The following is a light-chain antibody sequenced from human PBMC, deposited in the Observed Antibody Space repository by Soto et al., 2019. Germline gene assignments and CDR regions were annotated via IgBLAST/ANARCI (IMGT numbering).Light chain of an antibody. CDR1: SSEVGLYNY. CDR2: EVS. CDR3: ISYTTGSTSYV. Sequence: QSALTQPASVSGSPGPSITISCTGTSSEVGLYNYVSWYQQYPGKAPKLMIFEVSNRPSGVSNRFSGSKSVNTASLTISGLQAEDEADYYCISYTTGSTSYVFGTGTKLNVL. V-gene: IGLV2-14*01. J-gene: IGLJ1*01.